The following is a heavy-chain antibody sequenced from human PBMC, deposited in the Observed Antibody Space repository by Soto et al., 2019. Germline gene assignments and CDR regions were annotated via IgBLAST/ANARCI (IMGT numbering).Heavy chain of an antibody. D-gene: IGHD3-10*01. J-gene: IGHJ4*02. CDR3: APHPGGGGY. CDR1: GFTVSNNY. Sequence: EVQLVESGGGLIQPGGSLRLSCAVSGFTVSNNYMSWVRQAPGKGLEGVSVIYSGGYTAYGDSVKGRFTISRDNSKNTLLLQKKSRGARATALFYWAPHPGGGGYWGQGTLVTVSS. V-gene: IGHV3-53*01. CDR2: IYSGGYT.